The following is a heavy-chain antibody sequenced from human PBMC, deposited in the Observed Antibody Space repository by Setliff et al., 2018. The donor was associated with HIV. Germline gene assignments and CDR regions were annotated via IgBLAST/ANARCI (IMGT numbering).Heavy chain of an antibody. J-gene: IGHJ4*02. V-gene: IGHV1-3*01. CDR3: ARGLRAYLGY. Sequence: GASVKVSCKASGYTFTSYAMHWVRQAPGQRLEWMGWINAGNGNTKYSQKFQGRVTMTRNTSISTAYMELISLTSDDTAIYFCARGLRAYLGYWGQGTLVTVSS. D-gene: IGHD1-26*01. CDR2: INAGNGNT. CDR1: GYTFTSYA.